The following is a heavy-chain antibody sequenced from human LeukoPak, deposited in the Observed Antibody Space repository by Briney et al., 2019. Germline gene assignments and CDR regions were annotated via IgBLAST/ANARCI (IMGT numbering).Heavy chain of an antibody. CDR3: ARGAQLRYFDWLLFG. CDR2: IIPIFGTA. J-gene: IGHJ4*02. D-gene: IGHD3-9*01. CDR1: GYTFTSYD. Sequence: SVKVSCKASGYTFTSYDINWVRQATGQGLEWMGGIIPIFGTANYAQKFQGRVTITTDESTSTAYMELSSLRSEDTAVYYCARGAQLRYFDWLLFGWGQGTLVTVSS. V-gene: IGHV1-69*05.